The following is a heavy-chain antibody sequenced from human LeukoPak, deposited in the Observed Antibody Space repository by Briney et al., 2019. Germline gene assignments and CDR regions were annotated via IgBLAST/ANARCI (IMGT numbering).Heavy chain of an antibody. CDR1: GFTFSSYS. CDR2: ISSSSSYI. Sequence: GGSLRLSCAASGFTFSSYSMNWVRQAPGKGLEWVSSISSSSSYIYYADSVKGRFTISRDNAKNSLYLQMNSLRAEDTAVYYCARGGHYYDSSGYYIFDYCGQGTLVTVSS. CDR3: ARGGHYYDSSGYYIFDY. J-gene: IGHJ4*02. D-gene: IGHD3-22*01. V-gene: IGHV3-21*01.